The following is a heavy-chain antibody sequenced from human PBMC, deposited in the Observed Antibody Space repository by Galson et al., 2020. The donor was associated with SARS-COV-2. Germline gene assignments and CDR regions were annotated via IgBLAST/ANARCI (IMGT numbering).Heavy chain of an antibody. V-gene: IGHV4-39*07. CDR1: GGSINTNHYF. D-gene: IGHD2-2*01. CDR2: DDYTAST. J-gene: IGHJ4*02. Sequence: SETLSLTCTVSGGSINTNHYFWGWLRQPPGQGLEWIGRDDYTASTYYNPSLKSRVAISTQTSKNQFSLSLNSVTAADTAVDYCTKEEGTFSTSCSGIDHWGQGTMVTVSS. CDR3: TKEEGTFSTSCSGIDH.